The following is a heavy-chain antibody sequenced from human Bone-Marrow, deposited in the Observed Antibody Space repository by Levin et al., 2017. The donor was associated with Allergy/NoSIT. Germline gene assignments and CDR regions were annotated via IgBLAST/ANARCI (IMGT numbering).Heavy chain of an antibody. Sequence: PGGSLRLSCAASGFTFSGYWMTWVRQAPGKGLEWVGNIKPDGGRTHYVDSVKGRFTISRDNAESSLYLQMTSLGAEDTAVYFRARDFYASGSHDYWGQGTLVTVSS. CDR3: ARDFYASGSHDY. V-gene: IGHV3-7*04. CDR2: IKPDGGRT. CDR1: GFTFSGYW. D-gene: IGHD3-10*01. J-gene: IGHJ4*02.